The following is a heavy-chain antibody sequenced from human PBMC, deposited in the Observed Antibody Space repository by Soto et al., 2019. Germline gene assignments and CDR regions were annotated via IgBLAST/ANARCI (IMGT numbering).Heavy chain of an antibody. Sequence: ASVKASCRASGYTFTSYYIHRLRQAPGQGVEWMTIINPSGGSTSYAQPFQSRVTMTRDTSTTTVYMELSSVRSADTAVYYCARGVVSYYGFWSGSGDLVDIWGQGTIVTV. V-gene: IGHV1-46*01. D-gene: IGHD3-3*01. CDR2: INPSGGST. J-gene: IGHJ3*02. CDR1: GYTFTSYY. CDR3: ARGVVSYYGFWSGSGDLVDI.